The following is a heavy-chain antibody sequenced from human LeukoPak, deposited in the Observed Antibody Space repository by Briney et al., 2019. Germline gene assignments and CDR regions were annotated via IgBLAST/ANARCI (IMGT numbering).Heavy chain of an antibody. V-gene: IGHV3-7*01. D-gene: IGHD2-2*02. Sequence: GGSLRLSCAASGYTFSSYWMSWVRQAPGKGLEWVANIKQDGSEQYYVDSVKGRFTISRDNAKNSLYLQMNSLRAEDTAVYYCARNGYCSSTSCYTMGPDLRSYYYYYYMDVWGKGTTVTVSS. CDR3: ARNGYCSSTSCYTMGPDLRSYYYYYYMDV. J-gene: IGHJ6*03. CDR1: GYTFSSYW. CDR2: IKQDGSEQ.